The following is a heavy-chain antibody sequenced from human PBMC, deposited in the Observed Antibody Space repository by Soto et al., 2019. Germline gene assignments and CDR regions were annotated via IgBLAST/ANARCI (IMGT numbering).Heavy chain of an antibody. J-gene: IGHJ6*02. D-gene: IGHD2-2*01. Sequence: GESLKISCKGSGYSFTSYWIGWVRQMPGKGLEWMGIIYPGDSDTRYSPSFQGQVTISADKSISTAYLQWSSLKASDTAMYYCARQEVPADIGYYYYGMDVWGQGTTVTVYS. CDR1: GYSFTSYW. CDR3: ARQEVPADIGYYYYGMDV. V-gene: IGHV5-51*01. CDR2: IYPGDSDT.